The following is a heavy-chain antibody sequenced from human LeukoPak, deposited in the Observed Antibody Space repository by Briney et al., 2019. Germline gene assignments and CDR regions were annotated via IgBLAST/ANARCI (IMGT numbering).Heavy chain of an antibody. J-gene: IGHJ6*02. CDR1: GLTFSSYA. CDR3: AKDRVPGYCSGGSCYGHYYYGMDV. Sequence: GGSLRLSCAASGLTFSSYAMSWVRQAPGKGLEWVSAISGSGGSTYYADSVKGRFTISRDNSKNTLYLQMNSLRAEDTAVYYCAKDRVPGYCSGGSCYGHYYYGMDVWGQGTTVTVSS. V-gene: IGHV3-23*01. CDR2: ISGSGGST. D-gene: IGHD2-15*01.